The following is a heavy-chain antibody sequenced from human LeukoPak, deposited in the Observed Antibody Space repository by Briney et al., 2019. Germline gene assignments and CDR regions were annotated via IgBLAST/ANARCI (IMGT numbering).Heavy chain of an antibody. Sequence: PGGSLRLSCAASGFTFSSYAMSWVRQAPGKGLEWVSAISGSGGSTYYADSVKGRFTISRDNSKNTLYLQMNNLRAEDTAVYYCAKVCSGGSCYFVYWGQGTPVTVSS. CDR2: ISGSGGST. CDR1: GFTFSSYA. V-gene: IGHV3-23*01. J-gene: IGHJ4*02. CDR3: AKVCSGGSCYFVY. D-gene: IGHD2-15*01.